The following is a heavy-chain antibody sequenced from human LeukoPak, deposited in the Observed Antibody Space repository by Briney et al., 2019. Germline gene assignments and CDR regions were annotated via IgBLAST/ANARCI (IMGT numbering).Heavy chain of an antibody. CDR1: GFTFSSYG. V-gene: IGHV3-33*08. CDR2: IWLDGSAE. Sequence: GGSLRLSCAASGFTFSSYGMHWVRQAPGKGLEWVAIIWLDGSAEYYGDSVKGRFTVSRDNSKNTLYLQMDSLRVEDTAVYYCARDLNREDFDYWGQGTLVAVSS. CDR3: ARDLNREDFDY. D-gene: IGHD1-14*01. J-gene: IGHJ4*02.